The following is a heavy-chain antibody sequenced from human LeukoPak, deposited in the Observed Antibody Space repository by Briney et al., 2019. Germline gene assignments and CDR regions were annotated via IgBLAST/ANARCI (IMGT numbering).Heavy chain of an antibody. CDR1: GGSITTRNF. CDR3: AREGLGETYFEY. V-gene: IGHV4-4*02. D-gene: IGHD3-10*01. J-gene: IGHJ4*02. CDR2: MHHDGSA. Sequence: SETLSLTCAVSGGSITTRNFWSWVRQPPGQGLEWIAEMHHDGSANYNPSLKSRVSMSVDKSKNHFSLRLTSVTAADTAVYYCAREGLGETYFEYWGRGILVTVSS.